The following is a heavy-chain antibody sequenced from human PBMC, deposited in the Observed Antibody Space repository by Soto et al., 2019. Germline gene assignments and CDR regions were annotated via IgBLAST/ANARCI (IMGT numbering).Heavy chain of an antibody. Sequence: QVQLVESGGGVVQPGRSLRLSCAASGFTFSSYAMHWVRQAPGKGLEWVAVISYDGSNKYYADSVKGRFTISRDNSKNTLYLPMNRLRAEDTAVYYCARGIGDSSSWYLFPGRHLPEYYFDYWGQGTLVTVSS. CDR2: ISYDGSNK. CDR3: ARGIGDSSSWYLFPGRHLPEYYFDY. CDR1: GFTFSSYA. D-gene: IGHD6-13*01. V-gene: IGHV3-30-3*01. J-gene: IGHJ4*02.